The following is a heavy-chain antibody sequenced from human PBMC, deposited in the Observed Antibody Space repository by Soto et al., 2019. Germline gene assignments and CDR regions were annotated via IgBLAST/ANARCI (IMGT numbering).Heavy chain of an antibody. V-gene: IGHV3-30-3*01. Sequence: QVQLVESGGGVVQPGRSLRLSCAASGFTFSNNAMDWVRQAPGKGLEWVAVISYDGSNKYIAESVKGRFTISRDNSKXXXXXXMXSLRAEDTAVYYCARGTTTSAFSAMDVWGQGTTVTVSS. CDR3: ARGTTTSAFSAMDV. J-gene: IGHJ6*02. CDR1: GFTFSNNA. CDR2: ISYDGSNK. D-gene: IGHD1-1*01.